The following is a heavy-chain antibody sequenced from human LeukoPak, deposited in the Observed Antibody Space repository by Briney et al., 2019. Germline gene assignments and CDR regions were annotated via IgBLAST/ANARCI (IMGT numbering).Heavy chain of an antibody. CDR2: ISYDGSNK. CDR1: GFTFSSYG. CDR3: AKDLDKPNDYGDYKAYYYGMDV. D-gene: IGHD4-17*01. J-gene: IGHJ6*02. Sequence: GRSLRLSCAASGFTFSSYGMHWVRQAPGKGLEWVAVISYDGSNKYYADSVKGRFTISRDNSKNTLYLQMNSLRAEDTAVYYCAKDLDKPNDYGDYKAYYYGMDVWGQGTTVTVSS. V-gene: IGHV3-30*18.